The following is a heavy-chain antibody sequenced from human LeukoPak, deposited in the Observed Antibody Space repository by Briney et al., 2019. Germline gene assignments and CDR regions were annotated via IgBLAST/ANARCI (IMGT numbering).Heavy chain of an antibody. CDR1: GFTFSSYG. Sequence: GGSPRLSCAASGFTFSSYGMHWVRQAPGKGLEWVAVIWYDGSNKHYADSVKGRFTISRDISKNTLYLQMNSLRAEDTAVYYCARDGDDYFWGSYRNSNWFDPWGQGTLVTVSS. CDR3: ARDGDDYFWGSYRNSNWFDP. J-gene: IGHJ5*02. CDR2: IWYDGSNK. V-gene: IGHV3-33*01. D-gene: IGHD3-16*02.